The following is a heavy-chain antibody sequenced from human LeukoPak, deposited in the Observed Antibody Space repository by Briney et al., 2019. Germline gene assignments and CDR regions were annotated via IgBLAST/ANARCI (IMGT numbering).Heavy chain of an antibody. J-gene: IGHJ4*02. V-gene: IGHV1-69*13. CDR2: IIPIFGTA. Sequence: ASVKVSCKASGGTFSSYAISWVRQAPGQGLEWMGGIIPIFGTANYAQKFQGRVTITADESTSTAYMELSSLRSEDTAVYYCARGPERKDIVVVPAANIWGQGTLVTVSS. CDR3: ARGPERKDIVVVPAANI. CDR1: GGTFSSYA. D-gene: IGHD2-2*01.